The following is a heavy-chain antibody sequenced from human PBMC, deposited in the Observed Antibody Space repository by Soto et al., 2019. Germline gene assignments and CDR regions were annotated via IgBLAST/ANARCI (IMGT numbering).Heavy chain of an antibody. V-gene: IGHV4-59*01. CDR2: IYYSGST. Sequence: SETLSLTCTVSGGSISSYYWSWIRQPPGKGLEWIGYIYYSGSTNYNPSLKSRVTISVDTSKNQFSLKLSSVTAADTAVYYCARGAWDIVLMVSLPRYFDLWGRGTLVTVSS. CDR1: GGSISSYY. D-gene: IGHD2-8*01. CDR3: ARGAWDIVLMVSLPRYFDL. J-gene: IGHJ2*01.